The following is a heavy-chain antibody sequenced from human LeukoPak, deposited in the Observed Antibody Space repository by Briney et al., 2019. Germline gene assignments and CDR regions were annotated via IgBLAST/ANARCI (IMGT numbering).Heavy chain of an antibody. J-gene: IGHJ6*02. CDR2: INHNGNVN. CDR1: GFTFSNFW. Sequence: GGSLRLSCTASGFTFSNFWMGWVRQAPGKGLEWVASINHNGNVNYYVDSVKGRFTISRDNAKNSLYLQMSNLRAEDTAVYFCARGGGLDVWGQGATVTVSS. CDR3: ARGGGLDV. D-gene: IGHD3-16*01. V-gene: IGHV3-7*03.